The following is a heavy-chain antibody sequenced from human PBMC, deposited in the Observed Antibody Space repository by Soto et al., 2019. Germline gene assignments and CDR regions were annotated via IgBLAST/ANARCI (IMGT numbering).Heavy chain of an antibody. D-gene: IGHD3-22*01. CDR3: ARNRRYYDSSGFPSYWYFDL. J-gene: IGHJ2*01. Sequence: GGSLRLSCAASGFTFTDYYMSWIRLAPGKGLEWVSHISVSGSTIKYSDSVKGRFTISRDNAKTSLFLQMNSLRAEDTAVYYCARNRRYYDSSGFPSYWYFDLWGRGTLVTV. V-gene: IGHV3-11*01. CDR1: GFTFTDYY. CDR2: ISVSGSTI.